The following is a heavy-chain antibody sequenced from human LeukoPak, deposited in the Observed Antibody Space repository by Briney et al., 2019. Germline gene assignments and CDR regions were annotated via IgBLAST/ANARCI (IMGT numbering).Heavy chain of an antibody. CDR3: ARADYYGSGSYDY. J-gene: IGHJ4*02. Sequence: GASXXXXRXASXXTFTSYGISXVRQAPGQGLEXXGWISAYNGNTNYAQKLQGRVTMTTDTSTSTAYMELRSLRSDDTAVYYCARADYYGSGSYDYWGQGTLVTVSS. CDR2: ISAYNGNT. D-gene: IGHD3-10*01. CDR1: XXTFTSYG. V-gene: IGHV1-18*01.